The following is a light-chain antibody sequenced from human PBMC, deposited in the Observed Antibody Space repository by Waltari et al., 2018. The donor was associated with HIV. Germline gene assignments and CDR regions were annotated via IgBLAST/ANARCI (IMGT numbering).Light chain of an antibody. CDR1: SSNSGAGYD. J-gene: IGLJ2*01. CDR3: QSYDSSLSAII. Sequence: QSVLTQPPSVSGAPGQWVTISCTGSSSNSGAGYDVPWYQQLPGTAPKLLIYGNNNRPSGVPDRFSGSRSGTSASLAITGLQAEDEADYYCQSYDSSLSAIIFGGGTKLTVL. CDR2: GNN. V-gene: IGLV1-40*01.